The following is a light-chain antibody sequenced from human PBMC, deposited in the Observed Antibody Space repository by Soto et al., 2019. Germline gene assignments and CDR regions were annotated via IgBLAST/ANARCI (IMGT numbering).Light chain of an antibody. CDR3: TSFAGGDIYV. Sequence: QSALTQPPSASGSPGQSVTISCTGTSSDVGGYNYVSWYQQHPGKVPKLLIYEVTKRPSGVPDRFSGSKSGNTASLTVSGLQAEDEGDYYCTSFAGGDIYVFGGGTKLTVL. CDR2: EVT. CDR1: SSDVGGYNY. J-gene: IGLJ3*02. V-gene: IGLV2-8*01.